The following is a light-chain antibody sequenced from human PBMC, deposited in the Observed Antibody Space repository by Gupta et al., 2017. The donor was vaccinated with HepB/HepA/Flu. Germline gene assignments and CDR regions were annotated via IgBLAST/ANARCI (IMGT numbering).Light chain of an antibody. V-gene: IGKV3-11*01. J-gene: IGKJ4*01. CDR3: QQRSNWPLT. Sequence: EIVLTQSPATLSLSPAERATLSCMASQSVNSYLAWYQQKPGQAPRLLIYDASNRATGIPARFSGSGSGTDFTLTISSLEPEDFAVYYCQQRSNWPLTFGGGTKVEIK. CDR1: QSVNSY. CDR2: DAS.